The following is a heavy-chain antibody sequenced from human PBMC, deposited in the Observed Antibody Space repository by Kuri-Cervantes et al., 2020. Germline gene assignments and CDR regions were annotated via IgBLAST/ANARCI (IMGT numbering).Heavy chain of an antibody. CDR2: IYTSGST. J-gene: IGHJ4*02. D-gene: IGHD3-10*01. V-gene: IGHV4-61*02. CDR1: GGSISSGSYH. CDR3: ARARLLWFGD. Sequence: LRLSCTVSGGSISSGSYHWSWIRQPAGKGLEWIGRIYTSGSTNYNPSLKSRVTISVDTSKNQFSLKLSSVTAADTAVYYCARARLLWFGDWGQGTLVTVSS.